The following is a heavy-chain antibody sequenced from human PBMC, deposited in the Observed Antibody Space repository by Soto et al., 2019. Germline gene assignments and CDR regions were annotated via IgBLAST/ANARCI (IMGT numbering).Heavy chain of an antibody. D-gene: IGHD2-8*01. J-gene: IGHJ6*02. Sequence: EVQLLESGGGLVQPGGSLRLSCAASGFTFSSYAMSWVRQAPGKGLEWVSAISGSGGSTYYADSVKGRFTISRDNSKNTLYLQMNSLRAEDTAVYYCARVSGYCTNGVCLRNGMDVWGQGTTVTVSS. CDR2: ISGSGGST. CDR3: ARVSGYCTNGVCLRNGMDV. CDR1: GFTFSSYA. V-gene: IGHV3-23*01.